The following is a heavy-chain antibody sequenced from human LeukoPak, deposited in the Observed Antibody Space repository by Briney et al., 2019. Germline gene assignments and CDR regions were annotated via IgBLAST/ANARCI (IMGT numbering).Heavy chain of an antibody. CDR3: ARGPGTYGSGRHYCNY. CDR1: GFTFSSYW. CDR2: IKQDGSEK. Sequence: GGSLRLSCATSGFTFSSYWMNWVRQAPGKGLEWVANIKQDGSEKYYVDSVKGRFTISRDNAKNSLFLQMNSLRAEDTAVYFWARGPGTYGSGRHYCNYWGQGTLVTVSS. D-gene: IGHD3-10*01. V-gene: IGHV3-7*03. J-gene: IGHJ4*02.